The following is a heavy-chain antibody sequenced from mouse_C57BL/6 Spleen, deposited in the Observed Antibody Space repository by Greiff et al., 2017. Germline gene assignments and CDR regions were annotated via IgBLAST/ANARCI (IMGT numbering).Heavy chain of an antibody. CDR1: GYTFTSYW. V-gene: IGHV1-74*01. D-gene: IGHD1-1*01. J-gene: IGHJ4*01. CDR2: IHPSDSDT. Sequence: QVQLPQPGAELVKPGASVKVSCKASGYTFTSYWMHWVKQRPGPGLEWIGRIHPSDSDTNYNQKFKGKATLTVDKSSSTAYMQLSSLTSEDSAVYYCAMRGVEDYAMDYWGQGTSVTVSS. CDR3: AMRGVEDYAMDY.